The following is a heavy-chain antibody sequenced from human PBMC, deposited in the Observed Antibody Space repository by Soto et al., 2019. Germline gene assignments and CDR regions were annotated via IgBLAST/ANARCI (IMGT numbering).Heavy chain of an antibody. CDR2: INHSGTT. J-gene: IGHJ6*02. Sequence: QVQLQQWGGGLLKPSETLSLTCAVYGGSFSGYSWTWLRQPPGKGLEWIGEINHSGTTDYNPALKSRVTISVDTSKNQCSLRVTSVTGADTAVYYCARARFDSWSHIYYGLDVLGQGTTVTVSS. CDR1: GGSFSGYS. D-gene: IGHD3-3*01. CDR3: ARARFDSWSHIYYGLDV. V-gene: IGHV4-34*01.